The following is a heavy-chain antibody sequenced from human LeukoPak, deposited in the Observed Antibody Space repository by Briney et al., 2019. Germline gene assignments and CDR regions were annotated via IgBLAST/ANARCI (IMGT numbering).Heavy chain of an antibody. J-gene: IGHJ6*02. CDR3: AREGFTGYFDWLDPEDYYYGMDV. V-gene: IGHV4-30-4*01. CDR1: GGSISSGDYY. Sequence: SETLSLTCTVSGGSISSGDYYWSWIRQPPGKGLEWIGYIDYSGSTSYNPSLKSRVTISVDTSKNQFSLKLSSVTAADTAVYYCAREGFTGYFDWLDPEDYYYGMDVWGQGTTVTVSS. CDR2: IDYSGST. D-gene: IGHD3-9*01.